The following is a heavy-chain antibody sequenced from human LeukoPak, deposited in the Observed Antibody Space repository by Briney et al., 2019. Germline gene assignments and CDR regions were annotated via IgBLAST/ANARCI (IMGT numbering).Heavy chain of an antibody. CDR1: GFTFSGSA. CDR2: IRSKANSYAT. CDR3: TKIGLGQLYSSTY. D-gene: IGHD6-13*01. Sequence: GGSLRLSCAASGFTFSGSAMHWVRQASGKGLEWVGRIRSKANSYATAYAASVKGRFTISRDDSKNTAYLQMNSLKTEDTAVYYCTKIGLGQLYSSTYWGQGTLVTVSS. V-gene: IGHV3-73*01. J-gene: IGHJ4*02.